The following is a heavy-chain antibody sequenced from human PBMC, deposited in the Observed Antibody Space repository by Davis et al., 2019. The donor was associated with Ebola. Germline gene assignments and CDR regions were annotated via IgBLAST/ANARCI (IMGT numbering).Heavy chain of an antibody. V-gene: IGHV3-74*01. D-gene: IGHD3-3*01. CDR2: ISPDGSIT. J-gene: IGHJ4*02. CDR1: GFTFSNYG. Sequence: HTGGSLRLSCVASGFTFSNYGMHWVRQGPGKGLMWVSRISPDGSITFYADSVKGRFTISRDNAKNTLFLQMNSLGAEDTAVYYCTRDFDFWSNYWGQGTLVTVSS. CDR3: TRDFDFWSNY.